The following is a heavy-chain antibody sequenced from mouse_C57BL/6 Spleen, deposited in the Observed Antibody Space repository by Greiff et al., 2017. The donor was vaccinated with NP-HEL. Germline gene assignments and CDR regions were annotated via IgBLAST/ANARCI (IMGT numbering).Heavy chain of an antibody. V-gene: IGHV5-17*01. D-gene: IGHD2-5*01. CDR2: ISSGSSTI. Sequence: EVKVVESGGGLVKPGGSLKLSCAASGFTFSDYGMHWVRQAPEKGLEWVAYISSGSSTIYYADTVKGRFTISRDNAKNTLFLQMTSLRSEDTAMCYCARRDYSNYWYFDVWGTGTTVTVSS. CDR3: ARRDYSNYWYFDV. CDR1: GFTFSDYG. J-gene: IGHJ1*03.